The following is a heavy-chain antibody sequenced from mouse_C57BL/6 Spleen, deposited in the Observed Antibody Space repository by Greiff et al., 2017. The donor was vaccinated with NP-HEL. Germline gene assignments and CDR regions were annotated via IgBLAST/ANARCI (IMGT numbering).Heavy chain of an antibody. CDR2: IDPSDSYT. CDR3: ARSGKLGRENAMDY. V-gene: IGHV1-69*01. D-gene: IGHD4-1*01. CDR1: GYTFTSYW. Sequence: QVQLQQPGAELVMPGASVKLSCMASGYTFTSYWMHWVKQRPGQGLEWIGEIDPSDSYTNYNQKFKGKSTLTVDKSSSTAYMQLSSLTSEDSAVYYCARSGKLGRENAMDYWGKGTSVTVSS. J-gene: IGHJ4*01.